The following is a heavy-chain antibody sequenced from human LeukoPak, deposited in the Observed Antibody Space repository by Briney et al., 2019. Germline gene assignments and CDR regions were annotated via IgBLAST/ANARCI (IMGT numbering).Heavy chain of an antibody. CDR1: GFTFSGHW. CDR2: IKPDGSDK. D-gene: IGHD3-10*01. J-gene: IGHJ4*02. CDR3: TRDVWFSFDY. V-gene: IGHV3-7*01. Sequence: GGSLRLSCAASGFTFSGHWMSWVRQAPGKGLEWVAKIKPDGSDKYYVDSVKGRLTISRDNTKNSLYLQMDSLRADDTAVYYCTRDVWFSFDYWGQGTLVTVSP.